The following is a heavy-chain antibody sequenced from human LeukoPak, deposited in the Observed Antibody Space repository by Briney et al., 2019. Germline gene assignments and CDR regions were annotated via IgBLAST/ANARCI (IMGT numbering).Heavy chain of an antibody. D-gene: IGHD6-19*01. V-gene: IGHV3-23*01. J-gene: IGHJ4*02. Sequence: GGSLRLSCAASGFSFSSYAMSWVRQAPGKGLEWVSVISGNGASTYYADSVKGRFTISRDNSKNTLFLQINSLRAEDTAVYYCAKDLKSQYSSARDYWGQGTLVTVSS. CDR2: ISGNGAST. CDR3: AKDLKSQYSSARDY. CDR1: GFSFSSYA.